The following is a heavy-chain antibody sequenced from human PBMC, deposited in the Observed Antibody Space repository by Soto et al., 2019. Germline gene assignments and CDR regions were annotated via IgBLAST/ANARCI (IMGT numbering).Heavy chain of an antibody. J-gene: IGHJ5*02. CDR2: ISTYSGDT. CDR1: GYTFFTYD. D-gene: IGHD5-12*01. Sequence: QVHLVQSGVEVKTPGASVKVSCQASGYTFFTYDISWVRQDPGQGLEWMGWISTYSGDTKYAQKFQGRVTRTTDTSTTTAYLELRSLRSDDTAVYYCARHHGPTTSENGFDPWGQGTLVTVSS. CDR3: ARHHGPTTSENGFDP. V-gene: IGHV1-18*01.